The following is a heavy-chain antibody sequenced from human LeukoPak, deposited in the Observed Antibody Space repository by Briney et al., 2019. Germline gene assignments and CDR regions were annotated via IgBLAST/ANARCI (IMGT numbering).Heavy chain of an antibody. Sequence: SETLSLTCTVSGGSISSYYWSWIRQPPGKGLEWIGYIYYSGSTNYKPSLKSRVTISVDTSKNQFSLKLSSVTAADTAVYYCARGPRYSSGWYPSRGYFDYWGQGTLVTVSS. J-gene: IGHJ4*02. CDR3: ARGPRYSSGWYPSRGYFDY. D-gene: IGHD6-19*01. V-gene: IGHV4-59*12. CDR1: GGSISSYY. CDR2: IYYSGST.